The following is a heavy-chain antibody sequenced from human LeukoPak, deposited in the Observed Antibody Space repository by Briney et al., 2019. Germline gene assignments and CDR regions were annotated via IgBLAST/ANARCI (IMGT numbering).Heavy chain of an antibody. V-gene: IGHV1-2*06. CDR2: INPNSGGT. Sequence: ASVKVSCKASGYTFTDYYIHWVRQAPGQGLEWMGRINPNSGGTNYAQKFQGRVTMTEDTSTDTAYMELSSLRSEDTAVYYCATVKYSSSSDGYNWFDPWGQGTLVTVSS. CDR1: GYTFTDYY. CDR3: ATVKYSSSSDGYNWFDP. D-gene: IGHD6-6*01. J-gene: IGHJ5*02.